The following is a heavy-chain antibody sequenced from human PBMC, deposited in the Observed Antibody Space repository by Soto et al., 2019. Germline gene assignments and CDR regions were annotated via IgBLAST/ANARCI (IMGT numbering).Heavy chain of an antibody. CDR3: ARGVVAAFEN. V-gene: IGHV4-31*03. CDR2: IYYSGST. J-gene: IGHJ4*02. Sequence: SETLSLTCTVSGGSISSGGYYWSWIRQHPGKGLEWIGYIYYSGSTYYNPSLKSRVTISVDTSKNQFSLKLSSVTAADKAVSYCARGVVAAFENWGQETLVNVSS. D-gene: IGHD2-15*01. CDR1: GGSISSGGYY.